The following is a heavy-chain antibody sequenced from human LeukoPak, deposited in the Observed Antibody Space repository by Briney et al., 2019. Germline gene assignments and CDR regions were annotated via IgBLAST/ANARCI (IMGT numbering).Heavy chain of an antibody. V-gene: IGHV4-31*03. CDR2: IYYSGST. Sequence: SETLSLTCTVSGVSISSGGYYWSWIRQHPGKGLEWIGYIYYSGSTYYNPSLKSRVTISVDTSKNQFSLKLSSVTAADTAVYYCARERVVPAAMAYYYYGMDVWGQGTTVTVSS. CDR1: GVSISSGGYY. CDR3: ARERVVPAAMAYYYYGMDV. D-gene: IGHD2-2*01. J-gene: IGHJ6*02.